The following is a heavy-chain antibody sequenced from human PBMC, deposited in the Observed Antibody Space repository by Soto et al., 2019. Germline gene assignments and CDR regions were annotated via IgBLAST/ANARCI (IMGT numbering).Heavy chain of an antibody. D-gene: IGHD2-21*02. Sequence: QVQLVQSGAEVKEPGASGKVSCKGSGYTFSIHVMHWVRQAPGQRLEWMGWVSGGNGNTEYSQKFQDRVTITRDTSATTVYLELSRLRSEDEAVYYCARDSGVRGPSGDLDYWGQGTLVTVSS. J-gene: IGHJ4*02. CDR2: VSGGNGNT. CDR3: ARDSGVRGPSGDLDY. V-gene: IGHV1-3*01. CDR1: GYTFSIHV.